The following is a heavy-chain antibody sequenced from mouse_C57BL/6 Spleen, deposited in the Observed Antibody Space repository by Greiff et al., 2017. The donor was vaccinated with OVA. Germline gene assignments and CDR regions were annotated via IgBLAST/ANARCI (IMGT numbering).Heavy chain of an antibody. D-gene: IGHD2-2*01. CDR2: IWSDGSN. J-gene: IGHJ2*01. CDR3: ARQGDYGYDDFDY. V-gene: IGHV2-6*02. CDR1: GFSLTSYG. Sequence: VKLLESGPGLVAPSQCLSISCTASGFSLTSYGVHWVRQPPGKGLEWLVVIWSDGSNTYNTALNTRLSISKDNSTSQVFLKMNSLQTDDTAMYYCARQGDYGYDDFDYWGQGTTLTVSS.